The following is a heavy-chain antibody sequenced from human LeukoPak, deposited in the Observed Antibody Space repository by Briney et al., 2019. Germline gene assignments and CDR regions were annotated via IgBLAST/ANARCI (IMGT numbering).Heavy chain of an antibody. CDR1: GFTFSSYG. Sequence: GGSLRLSCAASGFTFSSYGMHWVRQAPGKGLEWVAVISYDGSNKYYADSVKGRFTISRDNSKITLYLQMDSLRAEDTAVYYCAKDFSSSWYRFDYWGQGTLVTVSS. D-gene: IGHD6-13*01. CDR3: AKDFSSSWYRFDY. CDR2: ISYDGSNK. J-gene: IGHJ4*02. V-gene: IGHV3-30*18.